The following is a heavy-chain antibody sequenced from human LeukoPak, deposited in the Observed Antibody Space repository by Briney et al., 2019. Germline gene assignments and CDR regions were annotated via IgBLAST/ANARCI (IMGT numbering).Heavy chain of an antibody. CDR3: VLEVLSSGWVS. CDR1: GYTFTGYY. CDR2: INPNSGGT. D-gene: IGHD6-19*01. Sequence: GASVKVSCKASGYTFTGYYMHWVRQAPGQGLEWMGRINPNSGGTNYVQKFQGGVTMTRDTSISTAYMELSRLRSDDTAVYYCVLEVLSSGWVSWGQGTLVTVSS. J-gene: IGHJ5*02. V-gene: IGHV1-2*06.